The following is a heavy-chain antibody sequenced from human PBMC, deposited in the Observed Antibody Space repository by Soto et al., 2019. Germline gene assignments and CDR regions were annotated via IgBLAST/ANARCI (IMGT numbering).Heavy chain of an antibody. CDR2: INPSGGST. V-gene: IGHV1-46*03. J-gene: IGHJ4*02. CDR1: GYTFTSYY. D-gene: IGHD6-19*01. Sequence: GASVKVSCKASGYTFTSYYMHSARQAPGQGLEWMGIINPSGGSTSYAQKFQGRVTMTRDTSTSTVYMELSSLRSEDTAVYYCARDGLSGLYYFAYWGQGTLVTAPQ. CDR3: ARDGLSGLYYFAY.